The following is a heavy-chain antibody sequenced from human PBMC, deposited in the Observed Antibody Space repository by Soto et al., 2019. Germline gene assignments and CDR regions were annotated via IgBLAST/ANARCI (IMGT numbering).Heavy chain of an antibody. D-gene: IGHD6-13*01. V-gene: IGHV3-7*05. CDR2: IKQDGSEK. CDR1: GFTLSDYW. CDR3: ARAIAAADSY. J-gene: IGHJ4*02. Sequence: GSLRLSCAASGFTLSDYWMSWVRQAPGKGLEWVANIKQDGSEKYYVDSVKGRFTISRDNAKNSLYLQMSRLRAEDTAVYYCARAIAAADSYWGQGTQVTVSS.